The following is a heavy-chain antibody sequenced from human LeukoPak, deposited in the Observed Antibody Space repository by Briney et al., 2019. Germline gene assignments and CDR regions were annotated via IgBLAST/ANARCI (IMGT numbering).Heavy chain of an antibody. CDR2: IYYSGST. V-gene: IGHV4-59*01. CDR1: GGSISSYY. Sequence: HSETLSLTCTVSGGSISSYYWSWIRQPPGKGLEWIGYIYYSGSTNYNPSLKSRATISVDTSKNQFSLKLSSVTAADTAVYYCASTTSTYDYVWGSYRRSYYFDYWGQGTLVTVSS. D-gene: IGHD3-16*02. CDR3: ASTTSTYDYVWGSYRRSYYFDY. J-gene: IGHJ4*02.